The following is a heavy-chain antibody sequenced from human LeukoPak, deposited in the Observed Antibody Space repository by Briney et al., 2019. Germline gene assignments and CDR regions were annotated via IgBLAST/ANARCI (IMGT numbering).Heavy chain of an antibody. Sequence: ASVKVSCKASGYTFTSYYMHWVRQAPGQGLEWMGIINPSGGSTSYAQKFQGRVTMTRDTSTSTVYMELSSLRSEDTAVYYCAREKGTEVRYCGGDCYDWFDPWGQGTLVTVSS. CDR3: AREKGTEVRYCGGDCYDWFDP. J-gene: IGHJ5*02. CDR1: GYTFTSYY. CDR2: INPSGGST. V-gene: IGHV1-46*01. D-gene: IGHD2-21*02.